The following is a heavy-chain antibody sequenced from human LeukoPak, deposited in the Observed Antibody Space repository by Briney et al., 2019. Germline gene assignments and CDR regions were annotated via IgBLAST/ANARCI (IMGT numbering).Heavy chain of an antibody. CDR2: IYYSGST. Sequence: SETLSLTCTVSGGSISSSSYYWGWIRQPPGKGLEWIGSIYYSGSTYYNPSLKSRVTISVDTSKNQFSLKLSSVTAADTAVYYCARVMVRGVPFDCWGQGTLVTVSS. J-gene: IGHJ4*02. V-gene: IGHV4-39*07. CDR3: ARVMVRGVPFDC. CDR1: GGSISSSSYY. D-gene: IGHD3-10*01.